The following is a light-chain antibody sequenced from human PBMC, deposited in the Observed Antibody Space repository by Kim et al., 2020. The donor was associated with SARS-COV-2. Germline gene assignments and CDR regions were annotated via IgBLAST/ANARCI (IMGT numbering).Light chain of an antibody. Sequence: YELTQPLSVSVALGQTAKITCGGNNIGGKHVHWYQQKPGQAPVTVIYRNNNLPSGIPERFSGSNSGNAASLSITRVQVGDEAVYFCQVWDSNTVIFGGGTQLT. J-gene: IGLJ2*01. CDR1: NIGGKH. CDR2: RNN. CDR3: QVWDSNTVI. V-gene: IGLV3-9*01.